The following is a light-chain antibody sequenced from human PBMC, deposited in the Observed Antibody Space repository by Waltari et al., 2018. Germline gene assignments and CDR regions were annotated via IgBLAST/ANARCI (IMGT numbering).Light chain of an antibody. CDR3: ASWDDRLTAVV. V-gene: IGLV1-44*01. CDR2: TNV. CDR1: HSNIARNT. J-gene: IGLJ2*01. Sequence: QSLLTQPPSASGTPGQRVTISCSGRHSNIARNTVDWYQQLPGTAPTLLISTNVQRPSGVPDRFSGSRSGTSASLAISGLQSDDEADYYCASWDDRLTAVVFGGGTKLTVL.